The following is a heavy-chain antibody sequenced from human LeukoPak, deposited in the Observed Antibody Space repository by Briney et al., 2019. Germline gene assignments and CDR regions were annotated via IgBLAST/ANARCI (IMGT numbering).Heavy chain of an antibody. CDR3: ARDATVGVPGTLYFDH. Sequence: GGSLRLSCAASGFSFSTYEMNWVRQAPGKGLEWVSYIDATSGTIHYGDSVKGRFTISRDNAKSSLYLQMNSLRVEDTAVYYCARDATVGVPGTLYFDHWGQGILVTVSS. J-gene: IGHJ4*02. D-gene: IGHD6-19*01. CDR2: IDATSGTI. V-gene: IGHV3-48*03. CDR1: GFSFSTYE.